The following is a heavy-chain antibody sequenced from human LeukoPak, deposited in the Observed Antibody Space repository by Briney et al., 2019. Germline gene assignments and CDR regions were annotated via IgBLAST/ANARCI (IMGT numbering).Heavy chain of an antibody. CDR1: GFTFSKAW. D-gene: IGHD2-2*01. V-gene: IGHV3-15*01. J-gene: IGHJ3*02. CDR3: TTTGEGSSDLDI. Sequence: GGSLRLSCAASGFTFSKAWMSWVRQAPGKGLEWVGRIKSKTDGGTTDYAAPVKGRFTISRDDSKNTLYLQMNSLKTEDTAVYYCTTTGEGSSDLDIWGQGTMVTVSS. CDR2: IKSKTDGGTT.